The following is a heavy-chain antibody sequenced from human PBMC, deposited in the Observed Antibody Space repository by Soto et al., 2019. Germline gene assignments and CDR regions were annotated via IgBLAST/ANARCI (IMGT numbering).Heavy chain of an antibody. CDR3: VPTYRDYLDY. Sequence: GESLKISCKGSGYKFTTYWIGWVRQMPGKGLEWMAIIYPDDSDSRYSPSFQGQVTISADKSISTAYLQWSSLKASDTAIYYCVPTYRDYLDYSGQGPLVTVSS. V-gene: IGHV5-51*01. D-gene: IGHD1-1*01. CDR1: GYKFTTYW. CDR2: IYPDDSDS. J-gene: IGHJ4*02.